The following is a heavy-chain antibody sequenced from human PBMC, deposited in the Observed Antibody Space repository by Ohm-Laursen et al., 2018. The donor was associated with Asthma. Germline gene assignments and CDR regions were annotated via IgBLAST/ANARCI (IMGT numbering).Heavy chain of an antibody. CDR1: GFAFSSSG. Sequence: SLRLSCAASGFAFSSSGMHWVRQTPGKGLEWVAVISYDGSNKYYADSVKGRFTFSRDNSRNTLYLQMNSLRPEDTAVYYCARAYSGWCDYWGQGTLVTVSS. D-gene: IGHD6-19*01. V-gene: IGHV3-30*03. CDR3: ARAYSGWCDY. J-gene: IGHJ4*02. CDR2: ISYDGSNK.